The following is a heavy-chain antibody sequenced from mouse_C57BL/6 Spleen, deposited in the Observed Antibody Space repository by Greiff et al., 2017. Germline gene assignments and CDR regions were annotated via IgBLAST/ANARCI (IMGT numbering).Heavy chain of an antibody. V-gene: IGHV1-42*01. CDR3: ARGDGNREGWFAY. Sequence: EVQLQESGPELVKPGASVKISCKASGYSFTGYYMNWVKQSPEKSLEWIGEINPSTGGTTYNQKFKAKATLTVDKSSSTAYMQLKSLTSEDSAVYYCARGDGNREGWFAYWGQGTLVTVSA. J-gene: IGHJ3*01. CDR1: GYSFTGYY. D-gene: IGHD2-1*01. CDR2: INPSTGGT.